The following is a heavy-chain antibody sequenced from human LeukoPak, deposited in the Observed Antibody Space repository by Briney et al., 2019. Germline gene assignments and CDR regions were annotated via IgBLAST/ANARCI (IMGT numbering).Heavy chain of an antibody. D-gene: IGHD6-6*01. Sequence: SETLSLTCTVSGGSISSSSYYWGWIRQPPGKGLEWIGSIYYSGSTHYNPSLKSRVTISVGTSKNQFSLKLSSVTAADTAVYYCARQGSSSSELNYWGQGTLVTVSS. CDR2: IYYSGST. CDR1: GGSISSSSYY. J-gene: IGHJ4*02. CDR3: ARQGSSSSELNY. V-gene: IGHV4-39*01.